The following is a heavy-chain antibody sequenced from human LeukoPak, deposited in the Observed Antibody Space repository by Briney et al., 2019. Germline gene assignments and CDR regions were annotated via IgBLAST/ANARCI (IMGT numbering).Heavy chain of an antibody. D-gene: IGHD2-2*03. Sequence: PGGSLRLSCAASVLSFYDYAMHWVRQAPGRGLEWVSLISWYAGSTYYADSVRGRFSISRDNSKNSLFLQKNSLRTEDNAFYFCAKVIGYCSSTSCSLFDDAFDVWGQGTMVTVSS. V-gene: IGHV3-43*01. CDR3: AKVIGYCSSTSCSLFDDAFDV. CDR1: VLSFYDYA. CDR2: ISWYAGST. J-gene: IGHJ3*01.